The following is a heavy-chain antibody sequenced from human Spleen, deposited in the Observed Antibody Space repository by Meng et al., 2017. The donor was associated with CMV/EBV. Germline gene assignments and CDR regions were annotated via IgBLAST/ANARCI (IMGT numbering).Heavy chain of an antibody. CDR2: IYNSGST. CDR1: GGSISSDDYY. D-gene: IGHD3-16*01. J-gene: IGHJ4*02. Sequence: VQAHGSVSRMVKPSQTLSLTCTVSGGSISSDDYYWSWIRQPPGKGLECIGYIYNSGSTYYNPSLKSRVIISVDTSKNQFSLKLSSVTAADTAVYYCGSWRGGNYYDYWGQGTLVTVSS. CDR3: GSWRGGNYYDY. V-gene: IGHV4-30-4*08.